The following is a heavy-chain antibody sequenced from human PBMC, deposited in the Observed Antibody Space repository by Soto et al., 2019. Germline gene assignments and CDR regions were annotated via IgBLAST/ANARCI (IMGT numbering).Heavy chain of an antibody. CDR1: GYSFTSYW. Sequence: EVQLVQSGAEVKKPGESLKISCKGSGYSFTSYWIGWVRQMPGKGLEWMGIIYPGDSDTRYSPSFQGQVTISADKSISTAYLQWSSLKASDTAMYYCARPRYSSSDFLGMDVWGQGTTVTVSS. J-gene: IGHJ6*02. D-gene: IGHD6-6*01. CDR2: IYPGDSDT. CDR3: ARPRYSSSDFLGMDV. V-gene: IGHV5-51*01.